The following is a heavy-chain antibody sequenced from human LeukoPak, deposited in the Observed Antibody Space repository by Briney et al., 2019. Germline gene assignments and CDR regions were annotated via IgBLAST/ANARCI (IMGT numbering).Heavy chain of an antibody. V-gene: IGHV4-61*02. Sequence: SETLSLTCTVSGGSISSGSYYWSWIRQPAGKGLEWIGRIYTSGSTNYNPSLKSRVTISVDTSKNQFSLKLSSVTAADTAVYYCARDPPRGASDYWGQGTLVTVSS. J-gene: IGHJ4*02. D-gene: IGHD1-26*01. CDR2: IYTSGST. CDR1: GGSISSGSYY. CDR3: ARDPPRGASDY.